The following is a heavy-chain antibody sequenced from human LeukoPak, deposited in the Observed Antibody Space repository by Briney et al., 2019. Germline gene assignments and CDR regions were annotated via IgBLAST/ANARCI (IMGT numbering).Heavy chain of an antibody. Sequence: GRSPRLSCAASGFTFTSHSLHWVRQAPGKGLEWVAFISYAGNNEYYVESVRGRFTISRDNSKSTMYLQMNSLIVDDTALYYCARERGYTYGHNFDYWGQGTLVTVSS. V-gene: IGHV3-30*04. D-gene: IGHD5-18*01. J-gene: IGHJ4*02. CDR3: ARERGYTYGHNFDY. CDR1: GFTFTSHS. CDR2: ISYAGNNE.